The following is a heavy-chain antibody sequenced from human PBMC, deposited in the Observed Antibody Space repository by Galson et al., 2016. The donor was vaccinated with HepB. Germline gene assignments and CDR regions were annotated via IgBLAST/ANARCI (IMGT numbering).Heavy chain of an antibody. CDR3: AKEEQLVRYFQP. D-gene: IGHD6-13*01. CDR1: GFTFSNYA. J-gene: IGHJ1*01. V-gene: IGHV3-23*01. Sequence: SLRLSCAASGFTFSNYAMGWVRQAPGKGLEWVSAISGSGGSTYYADSVKGRFTISRDNSKNTLYLQMDSLRAEDTAIYYCAKEEQLVRYFQPWGQGTLVTVSS. CDR2: ISGSGGST.